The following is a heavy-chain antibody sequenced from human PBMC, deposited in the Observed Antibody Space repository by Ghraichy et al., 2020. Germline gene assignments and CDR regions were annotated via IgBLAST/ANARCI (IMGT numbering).Heavy chain of an antibody. J-gene: IGHJ4*02. CDR3: AKGVRAGYVRPYFDY. Sequence: GGSLRLSCSVSGLSINNYGMNWVRQAPGKGLQWVSFISGSGGTVHYAASVKGRFTISRDNAKNSLFLQMNSLRDEDTAVYYCAKGVRAGYVRPYFDYWGQGTLVTVSS. CDR1: GLSINNYG. V-gene: IGHV3-48*02. D-gene: IGHD3-10*01. CDR2: ISGSGGTV.